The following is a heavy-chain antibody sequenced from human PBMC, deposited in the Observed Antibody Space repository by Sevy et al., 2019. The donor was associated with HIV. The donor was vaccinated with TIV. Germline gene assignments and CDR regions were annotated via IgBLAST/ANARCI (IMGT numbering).Heavy chain of an antibody. V-gene: IGHV4-59*08. Sequence: SETLSLNCTVSGGSINSDHWNWIRQPPGKGLEWIGNVYYTGGTNYNPSLKNRVTISVDRTKNQFSLKLTSVTAADTAVYYCARRNDFDIWDQGTMVTVSS. CDR1: GGSINSDH. J-gene: IGHJ3*02. CDR3: ARRNDFDI. CDR2: VYYTGGT.